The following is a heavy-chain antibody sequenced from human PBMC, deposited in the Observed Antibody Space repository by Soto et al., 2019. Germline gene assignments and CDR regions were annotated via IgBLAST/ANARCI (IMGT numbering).Heavy chain of an antibody. Sequence: QVQLVQSGAEVKKPGSSVKVSCKASGGTFSSYAISWARQAPGQGLEWMGGIIPIFGTANYAQKFQGRVTITADESTSTAYMELSSLRSEDTAVYYCARSTEYYYDSSGYYPEARYFDYWGQGTLVTVSS. CDR1: GGTFSSYA. V-gene: IGHV1-69*01. CDR2: IIPIFGTA. CDR3: ARSTEYYYDSSGYYPEARYFDY. D-gene: IGHD3-22*01. J-gene: IGHJ4*02.